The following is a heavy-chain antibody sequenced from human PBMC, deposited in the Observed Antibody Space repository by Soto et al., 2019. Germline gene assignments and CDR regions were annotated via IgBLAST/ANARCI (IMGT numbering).Heavy chain of an antibody. CDR2: MSGTGGGT. D-gene: IGHD2-21*01. V-gene: IGHV3-23*01. CDR1: GFTFSGYA. Sequence: GGSLRLSCAVSGFTFSGYAMSWVRQGPGKGLEWVSTMSGTGGGTYYADSVKGRFTISRDSSKNTLYLQMNSLRAEDTAVYYCAKAHQWVIAYYFDDWGQGTLVTVSS. J-gene: IGHJ4*02. CDR3: AKAHQWVIAYYFDD.